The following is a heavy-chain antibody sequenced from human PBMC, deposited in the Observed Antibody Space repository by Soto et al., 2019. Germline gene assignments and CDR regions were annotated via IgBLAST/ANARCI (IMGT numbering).Heavy chain of an antibody. CDR3: ARWANLRLLWFGEYHFDY. J-gene: IGHJ4*02. CDR2: IYPGDSDT. CDR1: GYSLTNSFSSYW. Sequence: GESLKISCQGSGYSLTNSFSSYWIGWVRQMPGKGLEWMGIIYPGDSDTRYSPSFQGQVTISADKSISTAYLQWSSLKASDTAMYYCARWANLRLLWFGEYHFDYWGQGTLVTVSS. D-gene: IGHD3-10*01. V-gene: IGHV5-51*01.